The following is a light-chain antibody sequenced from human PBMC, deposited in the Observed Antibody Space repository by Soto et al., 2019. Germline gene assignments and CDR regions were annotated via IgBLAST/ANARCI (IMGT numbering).Light chain of an antibody. V-gene: IGKV3-20*01. Sequence: EIVLPQAPANLSLSPGEIATISCRASQVVSTSYLAWYYQKPGQAPRLLIYATSRRATDIPDRFSGSGYGTDFTLTVSRREPEEFAVFYCQQFGSSPYTFGQGTKLDLK. CDR3: QQFGSSPYT. CDR1: QVVSTSY. J-gene: IGKJ2*01. CDR2: ATS.